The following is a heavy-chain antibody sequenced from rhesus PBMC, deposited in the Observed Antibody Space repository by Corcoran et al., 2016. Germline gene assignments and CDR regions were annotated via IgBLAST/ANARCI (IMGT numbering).Heavy chain of an antibody. CDR2: ISWSGGST. D-gene: IGHD6-37*01. Sequence: EVQLVESGGGVVQPGGSLRLSCAASGFTFDDYAMHWVRHAPGRGLEGVSGISWSGGSTYYADSVKGRFTISRDNAKNSLYLQMGSLRAEDTALYYCAKGAVAGRPAFDYWGQGVLVTVSS. J-gene: IGHJ4*01. CDR3: AKGAVAGRPAFDY. CDR1: GFTFDDYA. V-gene: IGHV3-201*01.